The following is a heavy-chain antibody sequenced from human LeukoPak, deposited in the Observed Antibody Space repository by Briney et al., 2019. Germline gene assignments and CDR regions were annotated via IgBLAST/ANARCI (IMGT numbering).Heavy chain of an antibody. Sequence: ASVKVSCKASGYTFTGYYMHWVRQAPGQGLEWMGWINPNSGGTNYAQKFQGRVTMTRDTSISTAYMELSRLRSDDTAVCYCARDLTAARQRYYYGMDVWGQGTTVTVSS. V-gene: IGHV1-2*02. CDR2: INPNSGGT. D-gene: IGHD6-6*01. CDR1: GYTFTGYY. J-gene: IGHJ6*02. CDR3: ARDLTAARQRYYYGMDV.